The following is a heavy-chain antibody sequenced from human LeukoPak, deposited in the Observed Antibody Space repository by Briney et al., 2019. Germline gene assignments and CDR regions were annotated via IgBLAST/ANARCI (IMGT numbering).Heavy chain of an antibody. V-gene: IGHV4-39*07. J-gene: IGHJ5*02. CDR3: ARPYYYDSRIDP. CDR2: IYYSGGT. CDR1: GGSISSSSYY. Sequence: SETLSLTCTVSGGSISSSSYYWGWIRQPPGKGLEWIGNIYYSGGTYSNPSLKNRASISVDTSKNQFSLNLSSVTAADTAVYYCARPYYYDSRIDPWGQGTLVTVSS. D-gene: IGHD3-22*01.